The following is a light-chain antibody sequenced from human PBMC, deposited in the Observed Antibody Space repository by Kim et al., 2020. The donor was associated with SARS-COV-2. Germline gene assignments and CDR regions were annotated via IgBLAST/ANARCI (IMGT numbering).Light chain of an antibody. CDR1: NIGSRN. CDR3: QVWDSSTV. CDR2: RDS. V-gene: IGLV3-9*01. Sequence: SYELTQPLSVSVALGQTARITCGGNNIGSRNVHWYQQKPGQAPVLVIYRDSNRPSGIPERFSGSNSGNTATLTIRRAQVGDEDEYYCQVWDSSTVFGGGT. J-gene: IGLJ3*02.